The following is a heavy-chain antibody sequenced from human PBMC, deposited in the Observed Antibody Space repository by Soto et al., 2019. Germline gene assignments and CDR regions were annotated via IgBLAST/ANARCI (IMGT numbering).Heavy chain of an antibody. CDR2: ISYIGST. J-gene: IGHJ1*01. D-gene: IGHD3-22*01. Sequence: TWVRQAPGTGLEWIGYISYIGSTFYNPSLKSRVTISLDTSKNQFSLRLSSLTAADTAVYYCARGDSFEYYYEFFNHWGQGTPVTVSS. CDR3: ARGDSFEYYYEFFNH. V-gene: IGHV4-31*02.